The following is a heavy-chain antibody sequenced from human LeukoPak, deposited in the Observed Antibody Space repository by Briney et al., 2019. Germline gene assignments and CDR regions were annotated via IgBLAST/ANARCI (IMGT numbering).Heavy chain of an antibody. D-gene: IGHD3-22*01. V-gene: IGHV1-18*01. CDR2: ISAYNGNT. CDR3: ARSYDSISLYYFDY. Sequence: ASVKVSCKASGYTFTSYGISWMRQAPGQGLEWMGWISAYNGNTNYAQKLQGRVTMTTDTSTSTAYMELRSLRSDDTAVYYCARSYDSISLYYFDYWGQGTLVTVSS. J-gene: IGHJ4*02. CDR1: GYTFTSYG.